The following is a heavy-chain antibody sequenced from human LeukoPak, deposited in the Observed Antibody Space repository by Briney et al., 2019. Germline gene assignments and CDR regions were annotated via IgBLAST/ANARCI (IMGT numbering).Heavy chain of an antibody. CDR3: ARDLPPPSNWFDP. Sequence: SETLSLTCTVSGGSISSGDYYWSWIRQPPGKGLEWIGYIYYSGSTYYNPSLKSRVTISVDTSKNQFSLKLSSVTAADTAVYYCARDLPPPSNWFDPWGQGTLVTVSS. CDR2: IYYSGST. V-gene: IGHV4-30-4*01. J-gene: IGHJ5*02. CDR1: GGSISSGDYY.